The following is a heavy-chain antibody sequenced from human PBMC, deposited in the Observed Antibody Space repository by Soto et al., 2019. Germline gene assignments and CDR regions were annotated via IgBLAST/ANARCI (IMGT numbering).Heavy chain of an antibody. Sequence: SETLSLTCAVSSGSISSSNWWSWVRQPPGKGLEWIGEIYHSGSTNYNPSLKSRVTISVDKSKNQFSLKLSSVTAADTAVYYCARLGATVTTFDYWGQGTLVTVSS. CDR1: SGSISSSNW. V-gene: IGHV4-4*02. CDR3: ARLGATVTTFDY. CDR2: IYHSGST. D-gene: IGHD4-17*01. J-gene: IGHJ4*02.